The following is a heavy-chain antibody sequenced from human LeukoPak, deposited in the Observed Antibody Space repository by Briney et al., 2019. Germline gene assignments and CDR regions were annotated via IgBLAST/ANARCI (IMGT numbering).Heavy chain of an antibody. Sequence: SETLSLTCTVSGGSISSYYWRWIRQPPGKGLEWIGYIYYSGSTYYNPSLKSRVTISVDTSKNQFSLKLSSVTAADTAVYYCARGPYDSSGYYLGEYYYYGMDVWGQGTTVTVSS. D-gene: IGHD3-22*01. J-gene: IGHJ6*02. CDR1: GGSISSYY. CDR2: IYYSGST. CDR3: ARGPYDSSGYYLGEYYYYGMDV. V-gene: IGHV4-59*12.